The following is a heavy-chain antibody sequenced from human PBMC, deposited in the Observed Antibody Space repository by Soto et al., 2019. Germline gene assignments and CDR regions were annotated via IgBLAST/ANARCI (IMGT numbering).Heavy chain of an antibody. CDR3: ARDRVGWACDY. J-gene: IGHJ4*02. D-gene: IGHD1-26*01. CDR1: GFTFSDYY. Sequence: QVQLVESGGGLVKPGGSLRLSCAASGFTFSDYYMSWIRQAPGKGLEWVSYISSSSSYTNYADSVKGRFTISRDNAKHSLYLQMNSLRAEDTAVYYCARDRVGWACDYWGQGTLVTVSS. CDR2: ISSSSSYT. V-gene: IGHV3-11*05.